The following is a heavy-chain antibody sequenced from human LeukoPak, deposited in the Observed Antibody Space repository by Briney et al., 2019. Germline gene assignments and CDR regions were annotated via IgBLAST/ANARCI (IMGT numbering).Heavy chain of an antibody. CDR2: ISYDGSNK. D-gene: IGHD2-2*01. Sequence: PGRSLRLSCAASGFTFSSYAMHWVRQAPGKGLEWVAVISYDGSNKYYADSVKGRFTIPRDNSKNTLYLQMNSLRAEDTAVYYCARDRGRCSSTSCYDGIDYWGQGTLVTVSS. J-gene: IGHJ4*02. CDR3: ARDRGRCSSTSCYDGIDY. CDR1: GFTFSSYA. V-gene: IGHV3-30*04.